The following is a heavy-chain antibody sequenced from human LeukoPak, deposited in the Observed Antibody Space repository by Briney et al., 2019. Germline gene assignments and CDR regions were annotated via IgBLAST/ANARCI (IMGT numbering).Heavy chain of an antibody. D-gene: IGHD3-9*01. CDR1: GFTFRSYW. J-gene: IGHJ3*02. CDR3: ARGTDDIDI. Sequence: PGGSLGLSCAASGFTFRSYWMHWVRQAPGKGLVWVSRINSEGTTTNYADSVKGRFSISRLNAKETLYLQMNSLRVEDTAVYYCARGTDDIDIWGQGTLVTVSS. V-gene: IGHV3-74*01. CDR2: INSEGTTT.